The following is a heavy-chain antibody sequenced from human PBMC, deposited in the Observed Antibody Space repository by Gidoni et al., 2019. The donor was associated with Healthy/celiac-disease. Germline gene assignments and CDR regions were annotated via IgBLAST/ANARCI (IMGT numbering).Heavy chain of an antibody. J-gene: IGHJ4*02. CDR1: GRTFSTHA. Sequence: QVPLVQAGAEVKKPGSSVKVSCKDSGRTFSTHALRRVRRALGQGPEWMGWIIPSFGTANYAQKFQGRVTIAADESTSTAYMELSSLRSEDTAVYYCARSYCSSTSCYGVYWGFDYWGQGTLVTVSS. CDR2: IIPSFGTA. V-gene: IGHV1-69*01. D-gene: IGHD2-2*01. CDR3: ARSYCSSTSCYGVYWGFDY.